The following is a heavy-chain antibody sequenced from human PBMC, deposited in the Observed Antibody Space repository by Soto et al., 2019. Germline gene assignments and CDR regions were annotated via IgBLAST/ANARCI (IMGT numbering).Heavy chain of an antibody. Sequence: EVQLVEAGGGLVQPGGSLRLSCAASGFTFSSYWMHWVRQTAGKGLVWVSQINSDGSATRYADSVKGRFTISRDNAKNTVYLQMNRLRAEDTAVYYCATLNSFGSDYWGQGTLVAVSS. CDR2: INSDGSAT. J-gene: IGHJ4*02. D-gene: IGHD5-18*01. V-gene: IGHV3-74*01. CDR3: ATLNSFGSDY. CDR1: GFTFSSYW.